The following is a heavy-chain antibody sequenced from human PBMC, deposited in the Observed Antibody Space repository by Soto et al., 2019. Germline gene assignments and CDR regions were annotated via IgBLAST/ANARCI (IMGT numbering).Heavy chain of an antibody. CDR1: GFTFSSYA. CDR2: ISGSGGST. V-gene: IGHV3-23*01. D-gene: IGHD5-18*01. CDR3: AKAGYSYGYTNYFDY. Sequence: GGSLRLSCAASGFTFSSYAMSWVRQATGKGLEWVSAISGSGGSTYYADSVKGRFTISRDNSKNTLYLQMNSLRAEDTAVYYCAKAGYSYGYTNYFDYWGQGTLVTVSS. J-gene: IGHJ4*02.